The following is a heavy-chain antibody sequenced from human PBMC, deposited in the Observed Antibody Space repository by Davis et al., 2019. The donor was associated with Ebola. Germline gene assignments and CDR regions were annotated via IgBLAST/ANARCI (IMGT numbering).Heavy chain of an antibody. V-gene: IGHV1-18*01. Sequence: ASVKVSCKASGYTFTSYGISWVRQAPGQGLEWMGWISAYNGNTNYAQKPQGRVTMTTDTSTSTAYMELRSLRSDDTAVYYCARVQVVVVAATHFGMDVWGQGTTVTVSS. CDR1: GYTFTSYG. CDR3: ARVQVVVVAATHFGMDV. J-gene: IGHJ6*02. CDR2: ISAYNGNT. D-gene: IGHD2-15*01.